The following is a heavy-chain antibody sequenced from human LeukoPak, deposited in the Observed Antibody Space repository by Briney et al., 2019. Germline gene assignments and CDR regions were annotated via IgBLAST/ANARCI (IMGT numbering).Heavy chain of an antibody. CDR2: ISSSSSYI. J-gene: IGHJ3*02. CDR1: GFTFSSYS. Sequence: GGSLRLSCAASGFTFSSYSMNWVRQAPGKVLEWVSSISSSSSYIYYADSVKGRFTISRDNAKNSLYLQMNSLRAEDTAVYYCARPYSGSYHHAFDIWGQGTMVTVSS. D-gene: IGHD1-26*01. V-gene: IGHV3-21*01. CDR3: ARPYSGSYHHAFDI.